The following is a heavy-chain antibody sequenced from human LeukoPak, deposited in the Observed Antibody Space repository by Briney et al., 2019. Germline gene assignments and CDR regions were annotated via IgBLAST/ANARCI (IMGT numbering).Heavy chain of an antibody. J-gene: IGHJ3*02. CDR1: GYTFTNYA. V-gene: IGHV1-18*01. Sequence: VASVKVSCKASGYTFTNYAITWVRQAPGQGPEWMGWISPYNGDRRDALKFQDRVTMTTDTSTTTAYMELRSLRSDDTAVYYCATDQRDCSGGSCLSAFDIWGQGTMVTVSS. CDR3: ATDQRDCSGGSCLSAFDI. CDR2: ISPYNGDR. D-gene: IGHD2-15*01.